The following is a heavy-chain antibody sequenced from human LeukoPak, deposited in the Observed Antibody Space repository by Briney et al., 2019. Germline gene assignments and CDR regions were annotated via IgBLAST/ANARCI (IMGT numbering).Heavy chain of an antibody. CDR3: VRGWNYYDSSGYLYRH. CDR2: INHSGST. Sequence: PSETLSLTCAVYGGSFSGYYWSWIRQPPGKGLEWIGEINHSGSTNYNPSLKSRVTISVDTSKNQFSLKLSSVTAADTAVYYCVRGWNYYDSSGYLYRHWGQGTLVTVSS. D-gene: IGHD3-22*01. V-gene: IGHV4-34*01. CDR1: GGSFSGYY. J-gene: IGHJ4*02.